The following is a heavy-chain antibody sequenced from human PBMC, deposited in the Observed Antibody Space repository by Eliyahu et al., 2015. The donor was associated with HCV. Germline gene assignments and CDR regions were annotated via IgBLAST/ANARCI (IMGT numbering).Heavy chain of an antibody. V-gene: IGHV3-66*02. D-gene: IGHD6-13*01. CDR1: GFSVXSXY. Sequence: EEQLVESGGGLVQPGGSLRISCXASGFSVXSXYMTWVRQAPAKGLEWVSIIYPGGTPTFYADSVKGRFTITTDISKNTVFLQMNSLRPEDTALYYCAKDSGIASGGQYYALDVWGQGTTVTVSS. CDR3: AKDSGIASGGQYYALDV. CDR2: IYPGGTPT. J-gene: IGHJ6*02.